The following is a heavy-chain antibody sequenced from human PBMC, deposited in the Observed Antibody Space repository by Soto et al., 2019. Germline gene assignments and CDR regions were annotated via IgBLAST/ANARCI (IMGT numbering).Heavy chain of an antibody. CDR2: INADNGVT. CDR1: GYSFTAYA. Sequence: QVQLVQSGAEVKPPGASVKVSCRTSGYSFTAYALHWVRQAPGQGLEWMRCINADNGVTKFSQKFKSRVTTTRDTSATTAYMELSSLRSEDTAVYLCARINRGTYRYGAFHMWGQGTTVTVAS. V-gene: IGHV1-3*01. D-gene: IGHD1-1*01. CDR3: ARINRGTYRYGAFHM. J-gene: IGHJ3*02.